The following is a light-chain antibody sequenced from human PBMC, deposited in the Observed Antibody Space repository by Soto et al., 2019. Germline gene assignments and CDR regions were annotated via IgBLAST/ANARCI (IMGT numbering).Light chain of an antibody. J-gene: IGLJ2*01. Sequence: QSVLTQPPSVSGAPGQRVTISCTGSSSNVGAGSDVHWYQQLPGTAPKLLIFGSTYRPSGVPDPFFGSKSDTSASLATAGVQAEDEADYYCQAYDNSLSGHVFGGGTKVTVL. CDR1: SSNVGAGSD. CDR3: QAYDNSLSGHV. CDR2: GST. V-gene: IGLV1-40*01.